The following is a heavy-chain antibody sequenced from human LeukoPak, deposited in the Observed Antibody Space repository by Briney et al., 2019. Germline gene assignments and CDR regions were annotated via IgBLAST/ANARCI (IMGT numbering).Heavy chain of an antibody. CDR1: GFTFSSYA. CDR3: AKALRIAAARYYFDY. V-gene: IGHV3-23*01. J-gene: IGHJ4*02. CDR2: ISGSGGST. Sequence: XGSLRLSCAASGFTFSSYAMSWVRQAPGKGLEWVSSISGSGGSTYYADSVKGRFTISRDSSKNTLYLQMNSLRAEDTAVYYCAKALRIAAARYYFDYWGQGTLVTVSS. D-gene: IGHD6-13*01.